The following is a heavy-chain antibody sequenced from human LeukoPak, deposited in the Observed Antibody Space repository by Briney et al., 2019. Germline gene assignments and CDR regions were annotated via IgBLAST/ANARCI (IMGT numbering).Heavy chain of an antibody. V-gene: IGHV3-48*03. CDR3: ARNDYSSSAYFY. Sequence: GESLRLSCAASGFTFSSYEMNWVRQAPGKGLEWISYISSGGSAIYYADSVKGRFTISRDNAKNSLYLQMNSLRAEDTAVYHCARNDYSSSAYFYWGQGSLVTVSS. CDR2: ISSGGSAI. D-gene: IGHD6-6*01. CDR1: GFTFSSYE. J-gene: IGHJ4*02.